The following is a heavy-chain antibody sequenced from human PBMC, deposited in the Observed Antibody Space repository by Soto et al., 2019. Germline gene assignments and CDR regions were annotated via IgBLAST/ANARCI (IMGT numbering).Heavy chain of an antibody. CDR3: ARDRIVVVTAIPEWGWYFYL. J-gene: IGHJ2*01. V-gene: IGHV1-69*06. D-gene: IGHD2-21*02. Sequence: QVQLVQSGAEVKKPGSSVKVSCKASGGTFSSYAISWVRQAPGQGLEWMGGIIPIFGTANYARKFQGRVTITEDKSTSTAYVELRSLRSEDTAVYYCARDRIVVVTAIPEWGWYFYLWGRGTLVTVSS. CDR2: IIPIFGTA. CDR1: GGTFSSYA.